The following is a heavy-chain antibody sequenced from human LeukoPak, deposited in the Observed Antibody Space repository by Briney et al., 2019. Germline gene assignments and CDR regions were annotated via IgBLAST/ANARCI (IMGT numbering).Heavy chain of an antibody. D-gene: IGHD1-1*01. Sequence: PGGSLRLSCAASGFTFSSYSMNWVRQAPGKGLEWVSYISSSSSTIYYADSVKGRFTISRDNAKNSLYLQMNSLRAEDTAVYYCARDHGVLTARYIRSGNYMDVWGKGTTVTVSS. CDR2: ISSSSSTI. J-gene: IGHJ6*03. CDR3: ARDHGVLTARYIRSGNYMDV. V-gene: IGHV3-48*01. CDR1: GFTFSSYS.